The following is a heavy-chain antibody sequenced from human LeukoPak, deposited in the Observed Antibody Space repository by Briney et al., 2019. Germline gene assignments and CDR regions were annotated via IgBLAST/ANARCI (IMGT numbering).Heavy chain of an antibody. CDR3: VREERGLAIDY. CDR1: GFTFSSYW. J-gene: IGHJ4*02. Sequence: PGGSLRLSCAASGFTFSSYWMTWVRQAPGKGLEYVSAISSSGDNTYYGDSVKGRFTISRDNSKNTLSLQMSSLRVEDTAVYYCVREERGLAIDYWGQGTLVTVSS. CDR2: ISSSGDNT. D-gene: IGHD5-12*01. V-gene: IGHV3-64*02.